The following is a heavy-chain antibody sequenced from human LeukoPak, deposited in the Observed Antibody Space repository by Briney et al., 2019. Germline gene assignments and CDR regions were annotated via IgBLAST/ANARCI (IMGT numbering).Heavy chain of an antibody. CDR2: IYPGDSDT. Sequence: PGESQKISCKGSGYSFTSYWIGWVRQMPGKGLEWMGIIYPGDSDTRYSPSFQGQVTISADKSISTAYLQWSSLKASDTAMYYCARLLTSSGYSAAFDIWGQGTMVTVSS. V-gene: IGHV5-51*01. CDR1: GYSFTSYW. D-gene: IGHD3-22*01. J-gene: IGHJ3*02. CDR3: ARLLTSSGYSAAFDI.